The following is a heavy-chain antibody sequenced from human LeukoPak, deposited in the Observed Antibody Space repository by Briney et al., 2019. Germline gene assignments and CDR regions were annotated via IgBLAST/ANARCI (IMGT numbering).Heavy chain of an antibody. D-gene: IGHD6-13*01. V-gene: IGHV3-33*01. Sequence: GGSLRLSCAASGFNFSTYGMHWVRQAPGKGLEWVAVIWYDGSIKNYADSVKGRFTISRDNSKNTLYLQMNSLRAEDTAVYYCAREPRQIAAAKINWFDPWGQGTLVTVSS. J-gene: IGHJ5*02. CDR1: GFNFSTYG. CDR3: AREPRQIAAAKINWFDP. CDR2: IWYDGSIK.